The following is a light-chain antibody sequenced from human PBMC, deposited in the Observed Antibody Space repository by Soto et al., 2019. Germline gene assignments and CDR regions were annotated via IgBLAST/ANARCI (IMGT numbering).Light chain of an antibody. J-gene: IGKJ1*01. CDR1: QSVYTY. CDR3: QQYNSYS. V-gene: IGKV1-39*01. CDR2: AAS. Sequence: DIQLTQSPSSLSASVGDRVTIACRASQSVYTYLNWYQQKPGTAPKLLIYAASNLQTGVPSRFSGSGSETEFTLTISSLQPGDFATYYCQQYNSYSFGQGSRVEIK.